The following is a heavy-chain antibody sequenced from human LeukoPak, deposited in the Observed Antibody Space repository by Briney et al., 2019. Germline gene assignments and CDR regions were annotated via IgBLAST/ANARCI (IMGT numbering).Heavy chain of an antibody. Sequence: SETLSLTCAVCGGSFSGYYWSWIRQPPGKGLEWIGEINHSGSTNYNPSLKSRVTISVDTSKNQFSLKLSSVTAADTAVYYCARDAYYYDSSGYYYFYYFDYWAREPWSPSPQ. D-gene: IGHD3-22*01. CDR3: ARDAYYYDSSGYYYFYYFDY. J-gene: IGHJ4*02. CDR2: INHSGST. CDR1: GGSFSGYY. V-gene: IGHV4-34*01.